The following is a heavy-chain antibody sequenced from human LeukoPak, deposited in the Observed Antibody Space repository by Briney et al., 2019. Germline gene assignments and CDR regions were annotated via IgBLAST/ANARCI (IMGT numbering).Heavy chain of an antibody. CDR1: GGSISSGYYY. J-gene: IGHJ3*02. Sequence: SQTLSLTCTVSGGSISSGYYYWSRFRQHPGKGLEWIGYIHSSGSTYFNPSLKSRVTMSVDTSKNQFSLKLSSVAAADTVVYYCARDLPLSGTFDIWGQGTMVTVSS. D-gene: IGHD5-12*01. V-gene: IGHV4-31*03. CDR2: IHSSGST. CDR3: ARDLPLSGTFDI.